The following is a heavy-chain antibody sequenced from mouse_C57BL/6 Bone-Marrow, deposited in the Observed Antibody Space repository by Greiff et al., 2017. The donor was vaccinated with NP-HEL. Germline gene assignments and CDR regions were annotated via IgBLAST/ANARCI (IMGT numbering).Heavy chain of an antibody. J-gene: IGHJ4*01. CDR2: INPNYGTT. V-gene: IGHV1-39*01. Sequence: EVKLQESGPELVKPGASVKISCKASGYSFTDYNMNWVKQSNGKSLEWIGVINPNYGTTSYNQKFKGKATLTVDQSSSTAYMQLNSLTSEDSAVYYCASRTYGSSYDAMDYWGQGTSVTVSS. D-gene: IGHD1-1*01. CDR1: GYSFTDYN. CDR3: ASRTYGSSYDAMDY.